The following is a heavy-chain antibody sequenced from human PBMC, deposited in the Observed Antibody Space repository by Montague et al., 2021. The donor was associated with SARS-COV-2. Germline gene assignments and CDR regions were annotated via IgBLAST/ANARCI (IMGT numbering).Heavy chain of an antibody. CDR2: IYYTGST. V-gene: IGHV4-59*01. J-gene: IGHJ6*02. D-gene: IGHD5-12*01. CDR3: ARGGGRLQYSYYYGMDV. Sequence: SETLFLTCSVSGGSMINNYWSWIRQPPGKGLEWMGYIYYTGSTDYNPSLESRATLSIDTSKNEFSLKLTSVTAADTAVYYCARGGGRLQYSYYYGMDVWGQGTTVTVSS. CDR1: GGSMINNY.